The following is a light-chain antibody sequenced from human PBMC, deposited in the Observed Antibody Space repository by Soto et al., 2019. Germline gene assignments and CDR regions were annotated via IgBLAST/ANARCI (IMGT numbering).Light chain of an antibody. CDR3: QKRSAWPPLT. J-gene: IGKJ4*01. CDR1: QSVLVY. Sequence: IVLTQSPATLSLSPGERATLSCRASQSVLVYLAWYQQKPGQPPRLLIYDASNRATGVPARFSGSGSGTDFTLTISSLEPEDFAIYYCQKRSAWPPLTFGGGTKVEIK. CDR2: DAS. V-gene: IGKV3-11*01.